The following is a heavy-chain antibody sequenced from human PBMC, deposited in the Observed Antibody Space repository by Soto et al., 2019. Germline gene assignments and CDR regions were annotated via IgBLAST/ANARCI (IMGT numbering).Heavy chain of an antibody. CDR3: ARDTGDGTFDF. CDR2: INAGYGNT. CDR1: GYTFSSYA. J-gene: IGHJ4*02. Sequence: ASVKVSCKASGYTFSSYAMYWVRQAPGQRLEWMGWINAGYGNTKSSQKFQDRVTISRDTSASTAYMELTSLRSEDTAVYYCARDTGDGTFDFWGQGTLVTVS. D-gene: IGHD7-27*01. V-gene: IGHV1-3*01.